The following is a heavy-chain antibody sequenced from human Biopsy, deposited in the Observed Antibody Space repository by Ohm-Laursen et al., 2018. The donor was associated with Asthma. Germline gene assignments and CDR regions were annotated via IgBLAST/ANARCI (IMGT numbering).Heavy chain of an antibody. Sequence: GSSVKVPCKSLGGTFNTYVIGWVRQAPGQGLEWMGGINSVFGTTTYPQKFQDRVTITADDSTSTVYMESSSLRSEDTAVYYCARKAGSCISRTCYSLDFWGQGTLVTVSS. J-gene: IGHJ4*02. V-gene: IGHV1-69*01. CDR3: ARKAGSCISRTCYSLDF. D-gene: IGHD2-2*01. CDR1: GGTFNTYV. CDR2: INSVFGTT.